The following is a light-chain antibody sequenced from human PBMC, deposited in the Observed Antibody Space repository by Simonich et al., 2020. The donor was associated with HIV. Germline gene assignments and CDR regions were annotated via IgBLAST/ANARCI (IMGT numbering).Light chain of an antibody. J-gene: IGKJ1*01. V-gene: IGKV4-1*01. CDR1: QSVLYSSNNKNY. CDR2: WAS. Sequence: DIVMTQSPDSLAVSLGERATINCKSSQSVLYSSNNKNYLACYQQKPGQPPKLLIYWASTRESGVPDRFSGSGSGTDFTRTISSLQAEDVAVYYCQQYNNWRTFGQGTKVEIK. CDR3: QQYNNWRT.